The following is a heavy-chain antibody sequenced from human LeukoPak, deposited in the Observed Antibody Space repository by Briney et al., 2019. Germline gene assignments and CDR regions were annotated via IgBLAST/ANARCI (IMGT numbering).Heavy chain of an antibody. D-gene: IGHD6-19*01. CDR3: AKDQRVVAGTCFDN. CDR2: ISGSGNST. Sequence: GGSLRLSCAASGFTFSSYAMTWVRQAPGKGLEWVADISGSGNSTNYADSVKGRFTISRDNSNNTLYLQMKTLSAEDTAVYYCAKDQRVVAGTCFDNWGQGTLVTVSS. J-gene: IGHJ4*02. V-gene: IGHV3-23*01. CDR1: GFTFSSYA.